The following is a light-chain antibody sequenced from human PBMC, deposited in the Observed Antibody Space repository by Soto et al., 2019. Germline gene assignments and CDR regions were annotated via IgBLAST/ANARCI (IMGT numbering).Light chain of an antibody. CDR2: DVS. CDR3: SSYTSSSTLLYV. Sequence: QSVLTQPASVSGAPGQSITISCTGTSSDVGGYNYVSWYQNHPGKAPKLMIYDVSNRPSGVYNRFSGSKSGNTASLTISGLQAEDEADYYCSSYTSSSTLLYVFGTGTKLTVL. V-gene: IGLV2-14*03. J-gene: IGLJ1*01. CDR1: SSDVGGYNY.